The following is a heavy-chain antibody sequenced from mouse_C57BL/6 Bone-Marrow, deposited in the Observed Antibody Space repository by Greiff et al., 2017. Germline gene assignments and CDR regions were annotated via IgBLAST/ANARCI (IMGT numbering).Heavy chain of an antibody. CDR3: ARSVVADYYAMDY. Sequence: VKLMESGPELVKPGASVKISCKASGYAFSSSWMNWVKQRPGKGLEWIGRIYPGDGDTNYNGKFKGKDTLTADKSSSTAYMQLSSLTSEDSAVYFCARSVVADYYAMDYWGQGTSVTVSS. CDR2: IYPGDGDT. CDR1: GYAFSSSW. J-gene: IGHJ4*01. V-gene: IGHV1-82*01. D-gene: IGHD1-1*01.